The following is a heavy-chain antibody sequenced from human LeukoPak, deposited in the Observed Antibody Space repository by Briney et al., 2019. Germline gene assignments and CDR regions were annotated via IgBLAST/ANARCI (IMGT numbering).Heavy chain of an antibody. D-gene: IGHD2-2*01. V-gene: IGHV1-8*01. CDR2: MNPNSGNT. Sequence: ASVKVSCKASGYTFTSYDINWVRQATGQGLEWMGWMNPNSGNTGYAQKFQGRVTMTRNTSISTAYMELSSLRSEDTVVYYCAREGRGEDIVVVPAAMGYWGQGTPVTVSS. CDR1: GYTFTSYD. J-gene: IGHJ4*02. CDR3: AREGRGEDIVVVPAAMGY.